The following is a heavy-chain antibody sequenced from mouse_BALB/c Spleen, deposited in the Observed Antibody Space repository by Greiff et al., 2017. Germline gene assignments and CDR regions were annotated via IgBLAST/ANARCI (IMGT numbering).Heavy chain of an antibody. CDR1: GFTFSSYA. D-gene: IGHD2-4*01. CDR3: ARGGSTMILDD. Sequence: EVKLVESGGGLVKPGGSLKLSCAASGFTFSSYAMSWVRQTPEKRLEWVASISSGGSTYYPDSVKGRFTISRDNARNILYLQMSSLRSEDTAMYYCARGGSTMILDDWGQGTTLTVSS. J-gene: IGHJ2*01. V-gene: IGHV5-6-5*01. CDR2: ISSGGST.